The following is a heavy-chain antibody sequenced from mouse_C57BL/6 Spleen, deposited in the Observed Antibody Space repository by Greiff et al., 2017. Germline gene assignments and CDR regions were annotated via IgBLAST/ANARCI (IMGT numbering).Heavy chain of an antibody. J-gene: IGHJ4*01. CDR3: TRGTYYYAMDD. CDR2: IDPETGGT. CDR1: GYTFTDYE. Sequence: QVQLQQSGAELVRPGASVTLSCKASGYTFTDYEMHWVKQTPVHGLEWIGAIDPETGGTAYNQKFKGKAILTADKSASTAYMELRSMTSEDSAVYYCTRGTYYYAMDDWGQGTSVTVSS. V-gene: IGHV1-15*01.